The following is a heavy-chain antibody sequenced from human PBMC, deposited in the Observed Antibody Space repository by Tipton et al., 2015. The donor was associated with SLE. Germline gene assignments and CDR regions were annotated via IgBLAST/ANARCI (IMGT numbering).Heavy chain of an antibody. CDR2: INHSGST. Sequence: TLSLTCAVYGGSFSGYYWSWIRQPPGKGLEWIGEINHSGSTNYNPSLKSRVTISVDTSRNQFSLKLSSVTAADTAVYYCASPSSSWSDWGQGTLVTVSS. D-gene: IGHD6-13*01. CDR3: ASPSSSWSD. V-gene: IGHV4-34*01. CDR1: GGSFSGYY. J-gene: IGHJ4*02.